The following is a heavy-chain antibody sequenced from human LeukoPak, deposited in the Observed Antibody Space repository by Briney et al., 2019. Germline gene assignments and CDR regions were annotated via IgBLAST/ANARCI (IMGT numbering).Heavy chain of an antibody. CDR3: AKDSVRGVIPNWFDP. CDR2: IRYDGSNK. V-gene: IGHV3-30*02. D-gene: IGHD3-10*01. Sequence: GGSLRLSCAASGFTFSSYGMHWVRQAPGKGLEWVAFIRYDGSNKYYADSVKGRFTISRDNSKNTLYLQMNSLTAEDTAVYYCAKDSVRGVIPNWFDPWGQGTLVTVSS. J-gene: IGHJ5*02. CDR1: GFTFSSYG.